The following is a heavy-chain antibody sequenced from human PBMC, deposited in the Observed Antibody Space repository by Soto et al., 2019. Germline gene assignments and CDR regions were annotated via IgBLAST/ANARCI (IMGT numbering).Heavy chain of an antibody. J-gene: IGHJ4*02. D-gene: IGHD2-15*01. Sequence: GGSLRLSCAASGFAFRSYNMNWVRQAPGKGLEWVASISSGSSNIYYADSVKGRFTISRDNAKNSLFLQMDGLRAEDSAVYYCASATVVAATFDFWGQGTLVTVS. CDR2: ISSGSSNI. CDR1: GFAFRSYN. CDR3: ASATVVAATFDF. V-gene: IGHV3-21*01.